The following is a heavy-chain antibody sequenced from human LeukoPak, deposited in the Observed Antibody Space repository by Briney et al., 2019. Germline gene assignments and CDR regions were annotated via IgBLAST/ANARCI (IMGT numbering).Heavy chain of an antibody. CDR2: VYPGDSDA. CDR3: ARQFYYDRSGFFEGAY. CDR1: GYKFTNYW. D-gene: IGHD3-22*01. Sequence: GESLKISCKGSGYKFTNYWIGWVRQMPGKGLEWMGSVYPGDSDARYSPSFQGQVTVSAHRSISTAYLQWSSLKASDTAMYYCARQFYYDRSGFFEGAYWGQGSLVTVSS. V-gene: IGHV5-51*01. J-gene: IGHJ4*02.